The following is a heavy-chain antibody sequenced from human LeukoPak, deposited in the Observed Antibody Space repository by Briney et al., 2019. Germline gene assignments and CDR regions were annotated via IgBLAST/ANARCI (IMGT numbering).Heavy chain of an antibody. J-gene: IGHJ4*02. D-gene: IGHD2-15*01. V-gene: IGHV3-30*04. CDR2: ISYDGSNK. CDR3: ARDHGGGSYFDY. CDR1: VFTFSSYA. Sequence: GGSLRLSCAASVFTFSSYAMHWVRQAPGKGLEWVAVISYDGSNKYYADSVKGRFTISRDNSKNTLYLQMNSLRAEDTAVYYCARDHGGGSYFDYWGQGTLVTVSS.